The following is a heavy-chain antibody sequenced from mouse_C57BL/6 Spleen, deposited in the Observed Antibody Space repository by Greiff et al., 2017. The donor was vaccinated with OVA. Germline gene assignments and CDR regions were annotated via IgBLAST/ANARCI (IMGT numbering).Heavy chain of an antibody. CDR2: IDPETGGT. D-gene: IGHD1-1*01. V-gene: IGHV1-15*01. CDR1: GYTFTDYE. Sequence: QVQLQQSGAELVRPGASVTLSCKASGYTFTDYEMHWVKQTPVHGLEWIGAIDPETGGTAYNQKFKGKAILTADKSSSTAYMELRSLTSEDSAVYYCTPYDYGSSSFACWGQGALVTVSA. J-gene: IGHJ3*01. CDR3: TPYDYGSSSFAC.